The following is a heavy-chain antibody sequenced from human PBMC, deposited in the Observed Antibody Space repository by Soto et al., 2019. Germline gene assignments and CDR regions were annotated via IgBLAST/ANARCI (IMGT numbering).Heavy chain of an antibody. J-gene: IGHJ6*02. CDR1: GFTFSSYA. D-gene: IGHD6-19*01. CDR2: ISGSGGST. Sequence: EVQLLESGGGLVQPGGSLSLSCAASGFTFSSYAMSWVRQAPGKGLEWVSAISGSGGSTYYADSVKGRFTISRDNSKNPLYLQMNSLRADDTAIYYCAKDGYSSDWYYYYGMDVWCQGTTVTVSS. CDR3: AKDGYSSDWYYYYGMDV. V-gene: IGHV3-23*01.